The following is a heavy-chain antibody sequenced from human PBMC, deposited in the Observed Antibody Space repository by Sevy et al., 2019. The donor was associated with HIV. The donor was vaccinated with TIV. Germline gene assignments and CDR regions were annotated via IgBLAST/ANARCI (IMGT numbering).Heavy chain of an antibody. D-gene: IGHD1-26*01. V-gene: IGHV1-18*01. CDR2: VTPYNGNK. Sequence: ASVKVSGKASGYSFASYGISWVRQAPGQGLEWMGWVTPYNGNKKYAEKLQGRVSMTTDTSTSTGYMELRSLRSDDTAVYYCARCLGGLRPWEYNWFDPWGQGTLVTVSS. CDR1: GYSFASYG. J-gene: IGHJ5*02. CDR3: ARCLGGLRPWEYNWFDP.